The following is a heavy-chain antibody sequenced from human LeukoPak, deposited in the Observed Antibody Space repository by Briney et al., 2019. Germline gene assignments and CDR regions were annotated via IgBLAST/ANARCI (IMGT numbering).Heavy chain of an antibody. D-gene: IGHD1-26*01. CDR1: GASIDFDSYY. CDR3: ARGHDYYSEYFQH. Sequence: SETLSLICTVSGASIDFDSYYWTWVRQSAGKGLEWIGRIDHGGVTNYNPSLQSRVTISLDTSQKQFSLKLNSMTAADTAVYYCARGHDYYSEYFQHWGQGTLVSVSS. CDR2: IDHGGVT. J-gene: IGHJ1*01. V-gene: IGHV4-61*02.